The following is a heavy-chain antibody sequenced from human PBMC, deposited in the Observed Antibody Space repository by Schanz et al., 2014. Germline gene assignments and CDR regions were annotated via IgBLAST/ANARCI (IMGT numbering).Heavy chain of an antibody. Sequence: EVQLVESGGGLVQPGGSLRLSCVASGFTFSNYWMTWVRQAPGKGLEWVANIKQDESEKYYVDSVKGRFTISRDNAKNSLYLEMNSLRAEDTAVYYCARGGPAYYFDDWGQGTLVTVSS. CDR3: ARGGPAYYFDD. CDR2: IKQDESEK. V-gene: IGHV3-7*02. J-gene: IGHJ4*02. CDR1: GFTFSNYW.